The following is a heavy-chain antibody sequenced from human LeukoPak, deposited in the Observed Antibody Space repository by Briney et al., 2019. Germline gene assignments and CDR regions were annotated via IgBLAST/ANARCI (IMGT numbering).Heavy chain of an antibody. D-gene: IGHD3-3*01. Sequence: ASVKVSCKASGYTFTGYYMHWVRQAPGQGLEWMGWINPNNGDTHYAQKFQGTVTMTRDTSISTAYMELSRLRSDDTAVYYCARVPYDFWSGPQEFDYWGQGTLVTVSP. J-gene: IGHJ4*02. CDR2: INPNNGDT. CDR1: GYTFTGYY. V-gene: IGHV1-2*02. CDR3: ARVPYDFWSGPQEFDY.